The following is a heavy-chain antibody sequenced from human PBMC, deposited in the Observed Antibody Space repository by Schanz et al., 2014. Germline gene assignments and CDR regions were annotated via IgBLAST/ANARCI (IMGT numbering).Heavy chain of an antibody. CDR3: ARDKGGYYPFDY. D-gene: IGHD3-3*01. CDR1: GFTISGNY. J-gene: IGHJ4*02. V-gene: IGHV3-66*01. Sequence: EVQLVESGGALVQPGGSLRLACAASGFTISGNYLNWVRQAPGKGLEWVSVIFGSDSTYYADSVKGRFTISRDNSKNTVFLQMNSLRAEDTAVYYCARDKGGYYPFDYWGQGTLVTVSS. CDR2: IFGSDST.